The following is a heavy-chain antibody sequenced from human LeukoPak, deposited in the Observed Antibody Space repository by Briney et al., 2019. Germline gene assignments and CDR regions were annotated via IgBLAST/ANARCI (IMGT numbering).Heavy chain of an antibody. V-gene: IGHV4-34*01. D-gene: IGHD5-18*01. CDR3: ARVDGYSYGYYYYGMDV. J-gene: IGHJ6*02. CDR2: INHSGST. CDR1: GGSFSGYY. Sequence: SETLSLTCAVYGGSFSGYYWSWIRQPPGKGLEWIGEINHSGSTNYNPSLKSRVTISVDTSKNQFSLKLSSVTAAGTAVYYCARVDGYSYGYYYYGMDVWGQGTTVTVSS.